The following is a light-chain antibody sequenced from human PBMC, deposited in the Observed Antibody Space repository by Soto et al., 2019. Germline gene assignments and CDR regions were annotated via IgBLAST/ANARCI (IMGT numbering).Light chain of an antibody. J-gene: IGLJ1*01. V-gene: IGLV1-40*01. CDR2: ANI. CDR1: SSNIGAGYD. CDR3: QSYASSLGGYV. Sequence: QSVLTQSRSVSGAPGQRGTISCTGSSSNIGAGYDVHWYQQLPGTAPKLLIFANINRPSGVPDRFSGSKSGTSASLAITGLRAEDEADYYGQSYASSLGGYVFGTGTKVTVL.